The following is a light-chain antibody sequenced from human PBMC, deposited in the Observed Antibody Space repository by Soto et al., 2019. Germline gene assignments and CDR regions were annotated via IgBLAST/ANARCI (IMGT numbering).Light chain of an antibody. CDR2: GAS. CDR1: QTITNTY. J-gene: IGKJ2*01. Sequence: EIVLMQSPGPLSLSPGDRATLSCRASQTITNTYLAWYQQTPGQAPRLLIYGASSRATGIPDRFSGSGSGTDFTLTINQLEPEDFAVYYCQQYGNSPYTFGQGTKLEIK. CDR3: QQYGNSPYT. V-gene: IGKV3-20*01.